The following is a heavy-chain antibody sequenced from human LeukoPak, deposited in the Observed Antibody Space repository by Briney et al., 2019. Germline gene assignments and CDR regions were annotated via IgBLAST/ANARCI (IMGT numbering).Heavy chain of an antibody. CDR3: ATLYRDYFDN. CDR2: IKEDGSEK. V-gene: IGHV3-7*05. D-gene: IGHD3-16*02. CDR1: GFTFSDCY. Sequence: GGSLRLSCAASGFTFSDCYMSWFRQAPGKGLEWVANIKEDGSEKYHVDSVKGRFTISRDNAKNSLYLQMDSLRAEDTAVYYCATLYRDYFDNWGQGTLVTVST. J-gene: IGHJ4*02.